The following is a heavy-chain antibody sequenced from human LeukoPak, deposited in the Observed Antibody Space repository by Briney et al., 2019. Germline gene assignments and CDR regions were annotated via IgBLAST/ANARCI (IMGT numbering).Heavy chain of an antibody. CDR2: IIPILGIA. D-gene: IGHD6-13*01. V-gene: IGHV1-69*02. Sequence: SVKVSCKASGYTFTGYYMHWVRQAPGQGLEWMGRIIPILGIANYAQKFQGRVTITADKSTSTAYMELSSLRSEDTAVYYCATGANIAAAGTGLGYWGQGTLVTVSS. CDR1: GYTFTGYY. J-gene: IGHJ4*02. CDR3: ATGANIAAAGTGLGY.